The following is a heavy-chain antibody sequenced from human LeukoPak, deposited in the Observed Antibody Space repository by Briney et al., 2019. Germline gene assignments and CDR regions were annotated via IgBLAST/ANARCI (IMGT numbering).Heavy chain of an antibody. V-gene: IGHV4-30-4*07. Sequence: PSETLSLTCAVSGGSISSGGYSWSWIRQPPGKGLEWIGYIYYSGSTNCNPSLKSRVTISVDTSKNQFSLKLNSVTAADTAVYYCASLWRFGELDSKHNWFDPWGQGTLVTVSS. D-gene: IGHD3-10*01. CDR1: GGSISSGGYS. CDR3: ASLWRFGELDSKHNWFDP. CDR2: IYYSGST. J-gene: IGHJ5*02.